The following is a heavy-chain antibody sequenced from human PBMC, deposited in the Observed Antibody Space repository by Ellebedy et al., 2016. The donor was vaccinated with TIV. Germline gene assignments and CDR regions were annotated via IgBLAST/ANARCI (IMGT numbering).Heavy chain of an antibody. J-gene: IGHJ5*02. D-gene: IGHD2-2*01. CDR3: APYCTSSSYSTRRGFDP. CDR1: GGSISGSSYY. Sequence: MPSETLSLTCTVSGGSISGSSYYWDWIRQPPGKGLEWIGRIYYSGSTYYNPSLRSRATISVDTSKNQFSLQLNSVTAADTAVYYCAPYCTSSSYSTRRGFDPWGQGTLVTVSS. CDR2: IYYSGST. V-gene: IGHV4-39*07.